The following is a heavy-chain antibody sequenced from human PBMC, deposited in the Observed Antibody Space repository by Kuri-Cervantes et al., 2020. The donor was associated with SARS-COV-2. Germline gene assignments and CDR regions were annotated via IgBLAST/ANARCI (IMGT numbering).Heavy chain of an antibody. CDR3: ARSTPSRRLVVISQGGALDI. V-gene: IGHV1-2*04. CDR1: GYTFTGYY. Sequence: ASVKVSCKASGYTFTGYYMHWVRQAPGQGLEWMGWINPNSGGTNYAQKFQGWVTMTRDTSISTVYMELSRLRSDDTAVYYCARSTPSRRLVVISQGGALDIWGQGTMVTVSS. CDR2: INPNSGGT. J-gene: IGHJ3*02. D-gene: IGHD3-22*01.